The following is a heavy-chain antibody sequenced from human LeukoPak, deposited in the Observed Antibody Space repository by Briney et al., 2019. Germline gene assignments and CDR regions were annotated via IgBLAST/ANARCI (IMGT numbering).Heavy chain of an antibody. CDR3: AKERDNWDLDS. CDR1: AYTFISYD. CDR2: MNPNSGHT. J-gene: IGHJ4*02. Sequence: ASVKVSCTASAYTFISYDINWVRQATGQGPEWMGWMNPNSGHTGYAQKFQGRVTMTSDNSISTAYMELSSLSSEDTAVYFCAKERDNWDLDSWGQGTQVTVSS. D-gene: IGHD1-20*01. V-gene: IGHV1-8*01.